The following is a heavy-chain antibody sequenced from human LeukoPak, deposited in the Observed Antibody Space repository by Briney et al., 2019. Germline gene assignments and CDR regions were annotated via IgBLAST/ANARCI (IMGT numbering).Heavy chain of an antibody. CDR2: IVVGSGNT. CDR1: GFTFTSSA. J-gene: IGHJ6*02. V-gene: IGHV1-58*02. D-gene: IGHD2-15*01. CDR3: AATVHYCSGGGCYNHYYGMDV. Sequence: SVKVSCKASGFTFTSSAMQWVRQARGQRLEWIGWIVVGSGNTNSARKFQERVTITRDMSTSTAYMELSGLRSEDTAVYYCAATVHYCSGGGCYNHYYGMDVWGRGTTVTVSS.